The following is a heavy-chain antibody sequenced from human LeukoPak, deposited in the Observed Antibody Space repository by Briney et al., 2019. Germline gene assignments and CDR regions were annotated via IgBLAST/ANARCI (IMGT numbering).Heavy chain of an antibody. CDR2: IYTSGST. V-gene: IGHV4-4*07. Sequence: SETLSLTCTVSGGSISSYYWSWIRQPAGKGLEWIGRIYTSGSTNYNPSLKSRVTMSVDTSKNQFSLKLSSVTAADTAVYYCARGGDYGDHVPYGYWGQGTLVTVSS. D-gene: IGHD4-17*01. CDR1: GGSISSYY. CDR3: ARGGDYGDHVPYGY. J-gene: IGHJ4*02.